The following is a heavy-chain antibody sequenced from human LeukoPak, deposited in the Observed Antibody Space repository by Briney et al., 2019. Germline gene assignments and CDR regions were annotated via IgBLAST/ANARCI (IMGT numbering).Heavy chain of an antibody. D-gene: IGHD3-22*01. CDR2: MNPNSGNT. CDR3: ARTLGDSSGYYDYYYYMDV. J-gene: IGHJ6*03. CDR1: GYTFTSYD. Sequence: GASVKVSCKASGYTFTSYDINWVRQATGQGLEWKGWMNPNSGNTGYAQKFQGRVTMTRNTSISTAYMELSSLRSEDTAVYYCARTLGDSSGYYDYYYYMDVWGKGTTVTVSS. V-gene: IGHV1-8*01.